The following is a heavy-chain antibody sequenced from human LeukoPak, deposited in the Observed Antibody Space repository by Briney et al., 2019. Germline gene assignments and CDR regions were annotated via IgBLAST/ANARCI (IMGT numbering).Heavy chain of an antibody. CDR3: ARQLWLRGAAYNWFDP. Sequence: SETLSLTCTVSGGSISSYYWSWIRQPAGKGLEWIGRIYTSGSTNYNPSLKSRVTMSVDTSKNQFSLKLSSVTAADTAVYYCARQLWLRGAAYNWFDPWGQGTLVTVSS. CDR2: IYTSGST. CDR1: GGSISSYY. V-gene: IGHV4-4*07. D-gene: IGHD5-18*01. J-gene: IGHJ5*02.